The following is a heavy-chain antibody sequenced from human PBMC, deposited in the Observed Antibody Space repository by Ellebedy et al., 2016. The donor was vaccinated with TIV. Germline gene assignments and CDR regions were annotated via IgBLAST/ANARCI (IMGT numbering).Heavy chain of an antibody. CDR2: ISYDGSNK. CDR1: GFTFSTYW. Sequence: GGSLRLSCAASGFTFSTYWMSWVRQAPGKGLEWVAVISYDGSNKYYADSVKGRFTISRDNSKNTLYLQMNSLRAEDTAVYYCARDVLVGATRWFDPWGQGTLVTVSS. J-gene: IGHJ5*02. CDR3: ARDVLVGATRWFDP. V-gene: IGHV3-30*03. D-gene: IGHD1-26*01.